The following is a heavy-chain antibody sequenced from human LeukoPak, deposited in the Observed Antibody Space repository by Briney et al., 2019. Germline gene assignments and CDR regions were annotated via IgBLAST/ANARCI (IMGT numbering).Heavy chain of an antibody. V-gene: IGHV1-18*01. J-gene: IGHJ4*02. D-gene: IGHD6-19*01. CDR3: ARSRAVAGTSYFDY. CDR1: GYTFTSYG. CDR2: ISAYNGNT. Sequence: ASVKVSCKASGYTFTSYGISWVRRAPGQGLEGMGWISAYNGNTNYAQKLQGRVTMTTDTSTSTAYMELRSLRSDDTAVYYCARSRAVAGTSYFDYWGQGTLVTVSS.